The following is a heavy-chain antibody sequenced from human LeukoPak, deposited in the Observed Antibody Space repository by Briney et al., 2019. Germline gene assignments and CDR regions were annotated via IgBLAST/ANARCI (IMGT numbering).Heavy chain of an antibody. CDR1: GFTFSSYT. CDR3: ARPSETYLYWYFDL. V-gene: IGHV3-21*01. D-gene: IGHD1-26*01. J-gene: IGHJ2*01. Sequence: GGSLRLSCAASGFTFSSYTMIWVRQASGKGLEWVSLISATSSYIYYADSVKGRFTISRDNADNSLYLQMNSLRAEDTAVYYCARPSETYLYWYFDLWGRGTLVTVSS. CDR2: ISATSSYI.